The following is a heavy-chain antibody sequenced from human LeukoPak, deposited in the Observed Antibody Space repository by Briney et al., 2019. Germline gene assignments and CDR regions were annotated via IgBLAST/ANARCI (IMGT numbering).Heavy chain of an antibody. D-gene: IGHD6-19*01. CDR2: IYYSGTT. J-gene: IGHJ6*02. V-gene: IGHV4-59*01. CDR3: ARGYPDSPGYSSGWYGVYYYYGMDV. CDR1: GGSMSSYY. Sequence: SETLSLTCTVSGGSMSSYYWSWIRQPPGKGLEWIGYIYYSGTTNYNPSLKSRVTISVDTSKNQFSLKLRSVTAADTAVYYCARGYPDSPGYSSGWYGVYYYYGMDVWGQGTTVTVSS.